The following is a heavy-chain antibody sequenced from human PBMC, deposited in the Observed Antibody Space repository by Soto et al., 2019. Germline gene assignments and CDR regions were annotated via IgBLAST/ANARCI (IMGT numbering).Heavy chain of an antibody. CDR2: IYYSGST. CDR3: ARSPEATVTAFDY. J-gene: IGHJ4*02. CDR1: GGSISSGGYY. V-gene: IGHV4-31*03. Sequence: QVQLQESGPGLVKPSQTLSLTCTVSGGSISSGGYYWSWIRQHPGKGLEWIGYIYYSGSTYYNPSLKCRVTISVDTSKNRFSLKLSSVTAADTAVYYCARSPEATVTAFDYWGQGTLVTVSS. D-gene: IGHD4-17*01.